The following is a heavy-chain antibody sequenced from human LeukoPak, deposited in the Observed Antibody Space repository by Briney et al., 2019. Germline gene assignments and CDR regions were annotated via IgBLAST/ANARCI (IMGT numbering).Heavy chain of an antibody. Sequence: GGSLRLSCEASRFTFSSYWMSWVRQAPGKGLGWVANIKDGGSQKNYIDSVKGRFTISRDNAKASLFLQMNSLSSEDTAVYYCARRNSGTWWSFDSWGQGTLVTVSS. V-gene: IGHV3-7*01. CDR2: IKDGGSQK. CDR3: ARRNSGTWWSFDS. D-gene: IGHD2-15*01. CDR1: RFTFSSYW. J-gene: IGHJ4*02.